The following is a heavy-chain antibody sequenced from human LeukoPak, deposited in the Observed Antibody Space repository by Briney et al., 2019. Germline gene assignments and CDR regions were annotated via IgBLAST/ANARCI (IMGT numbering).Heavy chain of an antibody. CDR2: IARTTTDI. D-gene: IGHD3-10*01. V-gene: IGHV3-21*05. Sequence: RGSLRLSCAASGFTFWAYSMNWVRQAPGKGLEWVSFIARTTTDILYADSVKGRFTVSRDNAKNTLYLQMDSLTAEDTAVYYCARAAGHYFDYWGQGSLVTVSS. CDR3: ARAAGHYFDY. J-gene: IGHJ4*02. CDR1: GFTFWAYS.